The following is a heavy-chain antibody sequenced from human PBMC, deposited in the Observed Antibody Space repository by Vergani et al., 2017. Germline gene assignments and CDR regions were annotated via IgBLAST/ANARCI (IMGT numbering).Heavy chain of an antibody. D-gene: IGHD6-19*01. CDR2: IIPIFGTA. CDR1: GGTFSSYA. V-gene: IGHV1-69*01. J-gene: IGHJ5*02. CDR3: ARGGGGIAVAGGYNWFDP. Sequence: QVQLVQSGAEVKKPGSSVKVSCKASGGTFSSYAISWVRQAPGQGLEWMGGIIPIFGTANYAQKFQGRVTITADESTSTAYMELSSLRSEETAVYYCARGGGGIAVAGGYNWFDPWGQGTLVTVSS.